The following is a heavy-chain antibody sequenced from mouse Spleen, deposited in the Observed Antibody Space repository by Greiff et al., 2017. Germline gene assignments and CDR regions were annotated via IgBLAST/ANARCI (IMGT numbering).Heavy chain of an antibody. V-gene: IGHV1S81*02. CDR3: ASRTYYGNYYAMDY. J-gene: IGHJ4*01. CDR1: GYTFTSYW. Sequence: VQLQQPGAELVKPGASVKLSCKASGYTFTSYWMHWVKQRPGQGLEWIGEINPSNGRTNYNEKFKSKATLTVDKSSSTAYMQLSSLTSEDSAVYYCASRTYYGNYYAMDYWGQGTSVTVSS. D-gene: IGHD2-10*01. CDR2: INPSNGRT.